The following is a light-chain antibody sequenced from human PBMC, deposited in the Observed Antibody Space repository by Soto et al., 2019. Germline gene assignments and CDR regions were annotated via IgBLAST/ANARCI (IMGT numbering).Light chain of an antibody. J-gene: IGLJ2*01. CDR1: SSNIGSAY. CDR2: GNS. Sequence: QSVLTQPPSASGTPGQTVTISCSGSSSNIGSAYIYWYQHLPGTAPKLLIYGNSNRPSGVPDRFSGSKSGTSASLAISGLQAEDEADYYCQSYDSSLSGSVFGGGTKLTVL. V-gene: IGLV1-40*01. CDR3: QSYDSSLSGSV.